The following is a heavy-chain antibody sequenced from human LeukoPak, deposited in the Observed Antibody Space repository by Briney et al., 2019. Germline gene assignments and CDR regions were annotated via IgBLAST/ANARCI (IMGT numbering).Heavy chain of an antibody. V-gene: IGHV4-39*07. CDR3: ARDPVGYDSSGYYGRLNWFDP. J-gene: IGHJ5*02. Sequence: SETLSLTCTVSGGSISSSSYYWGWIRQPPGKGLEWIGSIYSSGSTYYNPSLKSRVTISVDTSKNQFSLKLSSVTAADTAVYYCARDPVGYDSSGYYGRLNWFDPWGQGTLVTVSS. D-gene: IGHD3-22*01. CDR2: IYSSGST. CDR1: GGSISSSSYY.